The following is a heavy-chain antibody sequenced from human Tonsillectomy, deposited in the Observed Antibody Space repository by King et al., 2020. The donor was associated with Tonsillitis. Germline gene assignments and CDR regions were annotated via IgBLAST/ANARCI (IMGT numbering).Heavy chain of an antibody. CDR2: IIPIFGTA. CDR3: ARGLRLYGSWMYYFDY. D-gene: IGHD3-10*01. Sequence: VQLVESGAEVKKPGSSVKVSCKASGGTFSSYAISWVRQAPGQGLEWMGGIIPIFGTANYAQKFQGRVTITADESTSTAYMELSSLRSEDTAVYYCARGLRLYGSWMYYFDYWGQGTLVTVSS. J-gene: IGHJ4*02. V-gene: IGHV1-69*01. CDR1: GGTFSSYA.